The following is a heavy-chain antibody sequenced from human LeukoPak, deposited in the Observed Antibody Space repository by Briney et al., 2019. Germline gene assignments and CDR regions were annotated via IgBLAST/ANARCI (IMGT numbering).Heavy chain of an antibody. CDR3: ARDAIVRDYSYSDY. CDR2: INPNSGGT. D-gene: IGHD4-11*01. CDR1: GYTXTAYY. Sequence: ASVKVSCKASGYTXTAYYIHWVRQVPGQGLQWMGWINPNSGGTNYPQKFQGRVTMTTDTSISTAYMELSSLRSDDTAVYFCARDAIVRDYSYSDYWGQGTLVTVSS. V-gene: IGHV1-2*02. J-gene: IGHJ4*02.